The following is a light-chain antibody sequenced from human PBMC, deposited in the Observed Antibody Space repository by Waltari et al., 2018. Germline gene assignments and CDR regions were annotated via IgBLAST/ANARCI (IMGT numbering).Light chain of an antibody. CDR1: SSNIGAGYD. CDR3: QSYDISLSEGV. Sequence: QSVLTQPPSVSGAPGERVTISCTGTSSNIGAGYDVHSYQLLPGTAPKLPIHAHSRRPSGVPGRFSGFKSGTSDFLTITGLQAEEEGDYYCQSYDISLSEGVFGGGTKLTVL. J-gene: IGLJ3*02. CDR2: AHS. V-gene: IGLV1-40*01.